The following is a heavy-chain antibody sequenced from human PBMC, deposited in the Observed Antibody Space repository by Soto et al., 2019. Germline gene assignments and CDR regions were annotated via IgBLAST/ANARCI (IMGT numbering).Heavy chain of an antibody. V-gene: IGHV3-23*01. Sequence: GGSLRLSCAASGFTFSSYAMSWVRQAPGKGLEWVSAISGSGGSTYYADSVKGRFTISRDNSKNTLYLQMNSLRAEDTAVYYCAKIVSLDAGAIGDFDYWGQGTLVTVSS. D-gene: IGHD1-26*01. CDR2: ISGSGGST. J-gene: IGHJ4*02. CDR1: GFTFSSYA. CDR3: AKIVSLDAGAIGDFDY.